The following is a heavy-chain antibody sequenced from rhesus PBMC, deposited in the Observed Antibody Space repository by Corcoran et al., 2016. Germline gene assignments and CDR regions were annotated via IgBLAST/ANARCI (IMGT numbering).Heavy chain of an antibody. Sequence: QLQLQESGPGLVKPSETLSLTCAVSGGSISGYWWSWLRHPPGQGLEWIGRIDSSGSTDYNPSLKNRVTISRDTSTNQFSRKLSSVTAADTAVFYCARGGLPGTTDGLDSWGQGVVVTVSS. CDR3: ARGGLPGTTDGLDS. J-gene: IGHJ6*01. V-gene: IGHV4-165*01. D-gene: IGHD1-38*01. CDR2: IDSSGST. CDR1: GGSISGYW.